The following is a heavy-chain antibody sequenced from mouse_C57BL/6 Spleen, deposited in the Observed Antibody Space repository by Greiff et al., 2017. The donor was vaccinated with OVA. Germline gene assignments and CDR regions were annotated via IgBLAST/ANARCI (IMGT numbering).Heavy chain of an antibody. CDR3: ARGSNFDY. V-gene: IGHV1-20*01. J-gene: IGHJ2*01. CDR1: GYSFTGYF. CDR2: INPYNGDT. Sequence: EVQLVESGPELVKPGDSVKISCKASGYSFTGYFMNWVMQSHGKSLEWIGRINPYNGDTFYNQKFKGKATLTVDKSSSTAHMELRSLTSEDSAVYYCARGSNFDYWGQGTTLTVSS.